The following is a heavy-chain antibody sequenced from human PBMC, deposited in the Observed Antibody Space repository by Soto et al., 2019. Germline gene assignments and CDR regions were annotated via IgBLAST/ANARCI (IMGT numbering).Heavy chain of an antibody. Sequence: QVQLQESGPGLVKPSETLSLTCTVSGGSISSYYWSWIRQPPGKGLEWIGYIYYSGSTNYNPSLRSQFTISVDTSKNHFSLKLSSVTAADTAVYYCARVLFGRGNWFDPWGQGTLVTVSS. CDR1: GGSISSYY. D-gene: IGHD3-3*01. CDR2: IYYSGST. CDR3: ARVLFGRGNWFDP. V-gene: IGHV4-59*01. J-gene: IGHJ5*02.